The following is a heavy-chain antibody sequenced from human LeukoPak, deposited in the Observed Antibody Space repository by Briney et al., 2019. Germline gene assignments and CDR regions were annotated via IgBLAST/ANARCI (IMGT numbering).Heavy chain of an antibody. D-gene: IGHD4-17*01. CDR1: GFTFDDYG. CDR3: ARAGRLYGDYPDYFDY. V-gene: IGHV3-21*01. J-gene: IGHJ4*02. CDR2: ISSSSSYI. Sequence: GGSLRLSCAASGFTFDDYGMSWVRQAPGKRLEWVSSISSSSSYIYYADSVKGRFTISRDNAKNSLYLQMNSLRAEDTAVYYCARAGRLYGDYPDYFDYWGQGTLVTVSS.